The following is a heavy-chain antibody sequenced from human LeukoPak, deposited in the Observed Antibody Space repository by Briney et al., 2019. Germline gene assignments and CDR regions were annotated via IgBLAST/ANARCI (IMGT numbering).Heavy chain of an antibody. CDR3: ASFSSSWYLRYFQH. CDR2: INHSGST. J-gene: IGHJ1*01. V-gene: IGHV4-34*01. Sequence: ASVTLSLTCAVYGGSFSGYYWSWIRQPPGKGLEWIGEINHSGSTNYNPSLKSRVTISVDTSKNQFSLKLSSVTAADTAVYYCASFSSSWYLRYFQHWGQGTLVTVSS. CDR1: GGSFSGYY. D-gene: IGHD6-13*01.